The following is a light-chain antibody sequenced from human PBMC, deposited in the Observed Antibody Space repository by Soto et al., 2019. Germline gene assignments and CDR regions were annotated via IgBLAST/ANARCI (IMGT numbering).Light chain of an antibody. J-gene: IGKJ3*01. CDR2: DAS. Sequence: EIVLTQSPATLSLSPGERATLSCRASQSVSSLLAWYQQKPGQAPRLLIYDASNRATGIPARFSGSGSGTDFTLTISSLEPEDFAVYYCQHRFNWPFTFGPGTKVAIK. V-gene: IGKV3-11*01. CDR3: QHRFNWPFT. CDR1: QSVSSL.